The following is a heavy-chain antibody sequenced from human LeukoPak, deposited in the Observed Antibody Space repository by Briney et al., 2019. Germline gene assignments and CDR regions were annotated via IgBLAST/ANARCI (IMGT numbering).Heavy chain of an antibody. CDR1: GFTFSSYG. CDR2: ISYDGSNK. D-gene: IGHD6-19*01. CDR3: AKLAGLREFDY. Sequence: PGRSLRLSCAASGFTFSSYGMHWVRQAPGKGLEWVAVISYDGSNKYYADSVKGRFTISRDNSKNTLYLQMNSLRAEDTAVYYCAKLAGLREFDYWGQGTLVTVSS. J-gene: IGHJ4*02. V-gene: IGHV3-30*18.